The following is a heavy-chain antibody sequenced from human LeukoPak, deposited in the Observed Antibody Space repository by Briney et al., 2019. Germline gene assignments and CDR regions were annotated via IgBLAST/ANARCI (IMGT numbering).Heavy chain of an antibody. V-gene: IGHV3-7*03. J-gene: IGHJ4*02. D-gene: IGHD6-13*01. Sequence: PGGSLRLSCAASGFTFSSYWMSWVRQAPGKGLEWVANIKQDGREKYYVDSVKGRFTISRDNAKNSLYLQMNSLRAEDTAVYYCARPRYSSSWCELDYWGQGTLVTVSS. CDR3: ARPRYSSSWCELDY. CDR1: GFTFSSYW. CDR2: IKQDGREK.